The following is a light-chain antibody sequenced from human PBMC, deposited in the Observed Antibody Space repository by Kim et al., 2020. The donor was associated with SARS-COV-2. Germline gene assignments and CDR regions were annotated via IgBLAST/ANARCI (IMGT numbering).Light chain of an antibody. V-gene: IGKV3-15*01. J-gene: IGKJ2*01. CDR1: QSVGSN. Sequence: VSPGESATLSCRASQSVGSNLAWYQQRPGQAPRLLISCASTRATGVPARFSGSGSGTESTLTISSPQSEDFAVYYCQQYNRWPPYIFGQGTKLEI. CDR3: QQYNRWPPYI. CDR2: CAS.